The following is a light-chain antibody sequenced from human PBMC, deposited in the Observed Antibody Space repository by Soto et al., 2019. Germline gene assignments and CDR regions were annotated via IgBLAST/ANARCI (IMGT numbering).Light chain of an antibody. Sequence: QSALTQPASVSGSPGQSITISCTGTSSDIGGYNYVSWYQQHPAKAPKLMIYEVSSRPSGVSNRFSGSKSGNTASLPISGRQAEDEADYFCGSYTSTSTLYVFGSGTKV. V-gene: IGLV2-14*01. CDR1: SSDIGGYNY. CDR3: GSYTSTSTLYV. CDR2: EVS. J-gene: IGLJ1*01.